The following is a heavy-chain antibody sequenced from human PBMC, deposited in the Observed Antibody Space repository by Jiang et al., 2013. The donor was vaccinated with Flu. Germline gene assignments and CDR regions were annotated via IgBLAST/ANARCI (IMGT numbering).Heavy chain of an antibody. Sequence: VQLVESGGGVVQPGRSLRLSCAASGFTFSSYAMHWVRQAPGKGLEWVTVISLDGNSKYYADSVKGRFTISRDNSKNTVYLQMNSLSAEDTALYYCARDTDALPQYCSGGSCYSGTSTTWGRGTLVTVSS. CDR3: ARDTDALPQYCSGGSCYSGTSTT. D-gene: IGHD2-15*01. V-gene: IGHV3-30*04. CDR1: GFTFSSYA. CDR2: ISLDGNSK. J-gene: IGHJ1*01.